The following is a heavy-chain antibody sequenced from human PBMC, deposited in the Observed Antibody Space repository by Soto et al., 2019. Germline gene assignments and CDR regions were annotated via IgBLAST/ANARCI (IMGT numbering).Heavy chain of an antibody. Sequence: GGSLRLSCAASGFTFSSYGMHWVRQAPGKGLEWVAVIWYDGSNKYYADSVKGRFTISRDNSKNTLYLQMNSLRAEDTAVYYCARDPVDIVANDDYYGMDVWGQGTTVTVSS. J-gene: IGHJ6*02. D-gene: IGHD5-12*01. CDR3: ARDPVDIVANDDYYGMDV. V-gene: IGHV3-33*01. CDR1: GFTFSSYG. CDR2: IWYDGSNK.